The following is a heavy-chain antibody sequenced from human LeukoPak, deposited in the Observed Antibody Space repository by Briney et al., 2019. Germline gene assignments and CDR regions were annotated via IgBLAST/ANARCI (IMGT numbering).Heavy chain of an antibody. V-gene: IGHV4-30-4*01. CDR1: GGSISSGDYY. Sequence: SETLSLTCTVSGGSISSGDYYWSWIRQPPGKGLEWIGYIYYSGSTYYNPSLKSRVTISVDMPKNQFSLKLSSVTAADTAVYYCARWAYGSGSYYADYWGQGTLVTVSS. CDR2: IYYSGST. D-gene: IGHD3-10*01. J-gene: IGHJ4*02. CDR3: ARWAYGSGSYYADY.